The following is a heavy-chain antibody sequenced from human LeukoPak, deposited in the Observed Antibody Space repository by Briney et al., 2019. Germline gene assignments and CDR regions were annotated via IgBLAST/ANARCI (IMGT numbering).Heavy chain of an antibody. CDR3: ARQSSSWHNFDP. Sequence: GESLKISCKASGYSFTTYWIGWVRPMPGKGLGWMGIVQPGDSNTKYSPSFQGQVTISADKSINTAYLQWTSLKASDTAIYYCARQSSSWHNFDPWGQGTLVTVSS. CDR1: GYSFTTYW. CDR2: VQPGDSNT. J-gene: IGHJ5*02. V-gene: IGHV5-51*01. D-gene: IGHD1/OR15-1a*01.